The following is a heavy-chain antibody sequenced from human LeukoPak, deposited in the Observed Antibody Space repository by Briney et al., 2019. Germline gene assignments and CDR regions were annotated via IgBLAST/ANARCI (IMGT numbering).Heavy chain of an antibody. CDR2: INTDGSGT. CDR1: GFTFSNFW. CDR3: AKDRVWNSLDS. Sequence: GGSLRLSCAASGFTFSNFWMNWVRQAPGKGLVWVSRINTDGSGTTYADSVKGRFTISRDNAKNTLYLQMNSLKNDDTAVYYCAKDRVWNSLDSWGQGTLVTVSS. V-gene: IGHV3-74*01. J-gene: IGHJ4*02. D-gene: IGHD1-7*01.